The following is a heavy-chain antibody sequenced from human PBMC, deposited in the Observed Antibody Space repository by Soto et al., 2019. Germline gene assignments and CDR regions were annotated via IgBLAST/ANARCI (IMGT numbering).Heavy chain of an antibody. J-gene: IGHJ4*02. D-gene: IGHD6-6*01. V-gene: IGHV3-23*01. CDR1: GFTFSDHG. Sequence: EVQLLESGGGLVQPGGSLRLSCVGSGFTFSDHGMSWVRQAPGKGLEWVSAISGSVGSTFYADSVKGRFTISRDNSKNTLYLQMNSLRDEDTAVYYGAKDRTIAARNYDEWGQGVLVTVSS. CDR2: ISGSVGST. CDR3: AKDRTIAARNYDE.